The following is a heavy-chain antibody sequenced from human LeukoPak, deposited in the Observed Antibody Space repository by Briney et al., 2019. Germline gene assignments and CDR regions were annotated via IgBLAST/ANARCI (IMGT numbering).Heavy chain of an antibody. V-gene: IGHV4-4*07. D-gene: IGHD1-26*01. CDR2: IYASGTT. CDR1: GGSISGYY. Sequence: SETLSLTCTVSGGSISGYYWSWIRQPAGKGLEWIGRIYASGTTHYNPSFTGRVTISVDPSRSQFSLNLSSVTAADTAVYFCARTSATGATSFDNWGQGTLVTVSS. CDR3: ARTSATGATSFDN. J-gene: IGHJ4*02.